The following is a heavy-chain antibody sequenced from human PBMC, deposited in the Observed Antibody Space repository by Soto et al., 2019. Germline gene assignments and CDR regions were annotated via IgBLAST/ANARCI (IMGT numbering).Heavy chain of an antibody. CDR1: GFTFSNVW. V-gene: IGHV3-15*07. D-gene: IGHD6-19*01. Sequence: EVQLVESGGGLVKPGGSLRLSCAASGFTFSNVWMNWVRQAPGKGLEWVGRIKSKTDGGTTDYAAPVKARFTISRDDSKNTLYLQMNRLKTEDTSVYYCTPLALKYSSGWYEFSDWGQGTLVTVSS. CDR2: IKSKTDGGTT. CDR3: TPLALKYSSGWYEFSD. J-gene: IGHJ4*02.